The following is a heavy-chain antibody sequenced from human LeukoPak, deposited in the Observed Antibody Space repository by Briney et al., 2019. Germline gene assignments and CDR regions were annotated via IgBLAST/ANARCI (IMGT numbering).Heavy chain of an antibody. J-gene: IGHJ6*03. Sequence: GASVKVSCKTSGYTFTGHYIHWVRQAPGQGLEWMGWINSNSGDTNFAQKFHGRLTMTRDTSISTVYIELNRLTSDDTAVYYCARSAAHCGTGVRFTKHYMDVWGKGTAVTVSS. D-gene: IGHD1-7*01. CDR2: INSNSGDT. CDR3: ARSAAHCGTGVRFTKHYMDV. CDR1: GYTFTGHY. V-gene: IGHV1-2*02.